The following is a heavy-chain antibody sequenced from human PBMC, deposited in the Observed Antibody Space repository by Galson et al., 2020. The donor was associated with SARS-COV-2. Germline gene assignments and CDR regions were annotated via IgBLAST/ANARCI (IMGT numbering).Heavy chain of an antibody. CDR3: VRHGASSGWYEGIDS. V-gene: IGHV5-51*01. CDR1: GYSFTNYW. J-gene: IGHJ4*02. Sequence: GESLKISCRTSGYSFTNYWIGWVRQMPGNGLEWMGIIYTDDSYTIYSPSFKGQVTISADRSISTAFLQWSSLKASDTAIYYCVRHGASSGWYEGIDSWGQGTLVTVSS. CDR2: IYTDDSYT. D-gene: IGHD6-19*01.